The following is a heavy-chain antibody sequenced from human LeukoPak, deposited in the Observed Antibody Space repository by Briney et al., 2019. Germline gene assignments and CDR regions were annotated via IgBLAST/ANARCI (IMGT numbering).Heavy chain of an antibody. V-gene: IGHV3-21*01. CDR2: ISSSSSYI. CDR1: GFTVSSNY. D-gene: IGHD1-1*01. CDR3: ARESRLERRAFDI. Sequence: GGSLRLSCAASGFTVSSNYMIWVRQAPGKGLEWVSSISSSSSYIYYADSVKGRFTISRDNAKNSLYLQMNSLRAEDTAVYYCARESRLERRAFDIWGQGTMVTVSS. J-gene: IGHJ3*02.